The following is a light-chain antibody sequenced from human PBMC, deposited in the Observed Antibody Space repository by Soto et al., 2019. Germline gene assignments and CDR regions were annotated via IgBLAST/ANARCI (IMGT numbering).Light chain of an antibody. V-gene: IGKV3-15*01. CDR2: GAS. CDR3: QQYIDWPRT. J-gene: IGKJ4*01. CDR1: QSVNSN. Sequence: EIVMTQSPATLSVSPGERATLSCSASQSVNSNLAWYQQKPGQAPRILIYGASTRATAIPARFSGSGSGTEFTLTITSLQSEDFAVYYCQQYIDWPRTFGGGTKVEIK.